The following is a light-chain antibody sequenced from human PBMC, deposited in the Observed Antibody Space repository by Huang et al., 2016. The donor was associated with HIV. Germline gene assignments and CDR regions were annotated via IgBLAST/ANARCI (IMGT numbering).Light chain of an antibody. Sequence: EIVLTQSPGTLSLSPGERATLSCRASQSVSSSYLDWYQQKPGQAPRLLIYGASSQATGIPDRCSGSGSGTDFTLTISRLEPEDFAVYYCQQYGSSPPFTFGPGTKVDIK. V-gene: IGKV3-20*01. CDR1: QSVSSSY. J-gene: IGKJ3*01. CDR3: QQYGSSPPFT. CDR2: GAS.